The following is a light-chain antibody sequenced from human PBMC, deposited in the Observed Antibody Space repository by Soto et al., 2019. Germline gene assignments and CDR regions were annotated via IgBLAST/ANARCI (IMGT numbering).Light chain of an antibody. CDR2: GDS. V-gene: IGLV1-40*01. Sequence: QLVLTQPPSVSGAPGQRVTISCTGSSSNIGAGYDVHWYQQLPGTVPKLLIYGDSNRPSGVPDRFSGSKSGTSASLAITGLQAEDEAEYYCQSYDSSLSGYVVFGGGTKLTVL. CDR3: QSYDSSLSGYVV. CDR1: SSNIGAGYD. J-gene: IGLJ2*01.